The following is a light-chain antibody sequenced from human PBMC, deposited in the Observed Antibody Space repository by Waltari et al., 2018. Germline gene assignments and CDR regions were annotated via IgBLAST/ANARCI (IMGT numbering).Light chain of an antibody. Sequence: SYDVTQPRSVSVSPGQTASITCGGDNIGSKNVHLYQQKPAQAPVLVIYYDSDRPSGIPERFSGSNSGNTATLTISGVEAGDEADYYCQVWDSSSDHYIFGAGTRLTVL. CDR1: NIGSKN. J-gene: IGLJ1*01. CDR3: QVWDSSSDHYI. CDR2: YDS. V-gene: IGLV3-21*01.